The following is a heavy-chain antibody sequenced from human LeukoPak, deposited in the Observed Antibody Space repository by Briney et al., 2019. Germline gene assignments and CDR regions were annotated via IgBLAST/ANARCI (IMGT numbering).Heavy chain of an antibody. D-gene: IGHD2-2*01. J-gene: IGHJ3*02. CDR3: AREVLKYCSSTSCYDAFDI. V-gene: IGHV4-34*01. CDR1: GGSFSGYY. CDR2: INHSGST. Sequence: SETLSLTCAVYGGSFSGYYWSWIRQPPGKGLEWIGEINHSGSTNYNPSLKSRVTISVDTSKNQFSLKLSSVTAADTAVYYCAREVLKYCSSTSCYDAFDIWGQGTMVTVSS.